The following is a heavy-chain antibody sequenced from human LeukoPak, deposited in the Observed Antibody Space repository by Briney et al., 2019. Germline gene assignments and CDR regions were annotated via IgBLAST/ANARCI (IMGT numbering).Heavy chain of an antibody. CDR1: GFTFSSYA. CDR2: ISYDGSNK. CDR3: ASVGYYDSSGYSNYTFDY. V-gene: IGHV3-30-3*01. D-gene: IGHD3-22*01. Sequence: GGSLRLSCAASGFTFSSYAMHWVRQAPGKGLEWVAVISYDGSNKYYADSVKGRFTISRDNSKNTLYLQMNSPRAEDTAVYYCASVGYYDSSGYSNYTFDYWGQGTLVTVSS. J-gene: IGHJ4*02.